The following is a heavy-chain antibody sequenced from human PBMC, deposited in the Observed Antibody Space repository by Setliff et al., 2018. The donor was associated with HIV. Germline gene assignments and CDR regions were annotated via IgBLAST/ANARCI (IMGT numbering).Heavy chain of an antibody. CDR2: IRYDGSYR. J-gene: IGHJ3*02. Sequence: PGGSLRLSCAVSGFTFISYGMYWVRQAPGKGLEWVAFIRYDGSYRYYVDSVKGRFTISRDNSKNTKFLQMNSLRVEDTAIYYCAKMHTAMDPDTFDIWGQGTMVTVSS. D-gene: IGHD5-18*01. CDR1: GFTFISYG. CDR3: AKMHTAMDPDTFDI. V-gene: IGHV3-30*02.